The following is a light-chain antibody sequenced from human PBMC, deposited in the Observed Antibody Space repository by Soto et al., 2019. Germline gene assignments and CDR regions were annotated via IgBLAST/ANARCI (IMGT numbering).Light chain of an antibody. CDR2: EVT. Sequence: QSALAQPASVSGSPGQSITISCTGTRRDVGGYNYVSWYQQYPGKSPNLLIYEVTHRPSGVSNRFSGSKSGNTASLTTSGLQAEDEADYYCSSYTISNTLPFVFGTGTKVTVL. CDR3: SSYTISNTLPFV. V-gene: IGLV2-14*01. J-gene: IGLJ1*01. CDR1: RRDVGGYNY.